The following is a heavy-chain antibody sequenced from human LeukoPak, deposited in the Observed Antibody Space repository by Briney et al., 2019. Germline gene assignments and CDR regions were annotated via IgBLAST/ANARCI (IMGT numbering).Heavy chain of an antibody. V-gene: IGHV4-59*01. CDR2: IYYSGST. D-gene: IGHD6-13*01. Sequence: PSETLSLTCTVSGGSISSYYWSWIRQPPGKGLEWIGYIYYSGSTNYNPSLKSRVTISVDTSKNQFSLKLSSVTAADTAVYYCARGPGDSRSMDVWGQGTTVTVSS. J-gene: IGHJ6*02. CDR3: ARGPGDSRSMDV. CDR1: GGSISSYY.